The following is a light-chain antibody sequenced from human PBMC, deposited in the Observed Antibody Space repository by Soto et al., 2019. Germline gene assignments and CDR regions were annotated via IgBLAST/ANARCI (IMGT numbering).Light chain of an antibody. CDR1: QSLHSNF. CDR3: HQSGISPLT. Sequence: EIVLTQFPGTLSLSPGERATLSCRASQSLHSNFLVWYQQKPGQAPRRLISSASRSATGIPDRFSGSGSGTAFTLTISRLDPEDFAVYYCHQSGISPLTFGPGTRVYVK. J-gene: IGKJ3*01. CDR2: SAS. V-gene: IGKV3-20*01.